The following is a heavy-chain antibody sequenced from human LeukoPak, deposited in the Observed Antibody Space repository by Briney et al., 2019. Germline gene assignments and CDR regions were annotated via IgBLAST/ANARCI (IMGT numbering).Heavy chain of an antibody. V-gene: IGHV3-23*01. Sequence: PGGSLRLSCAASGFTFSSYAMSWVRQAPGKGLEWVSAISGSGGSTYYADSVKGRFTISRDNSKNTLYLQMNSLRAEDTAVYYCAKDPWTTGGPDGLFDYWGQGTLVTVSS. CDR2: ISGSGGST. CDR3: AKDPWTTGGPDGLFDY. CDR1: GFTFSSYA. D-gene: IGHD4-17*01. J-gene: IGHJ4*02.